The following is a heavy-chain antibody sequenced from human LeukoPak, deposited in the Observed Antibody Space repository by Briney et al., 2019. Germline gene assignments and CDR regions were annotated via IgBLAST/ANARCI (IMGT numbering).Heavy chain of an antibody. CDR3: ARPKLATDAPRYYYYGMDV. J-gene: IGHJ6*02. V-gene: IGHV4-34*01. CDR1: GGSFRGYY. CDR2: INHSGST. D-gene: IGHD2-15*01. Sequence: PSETLSLTCAVNGGSFRGYYWSWIRQPPGKGLEWIGGINHSGSTNYNPSLKSRVTISVDTSKNQFSLKLSSVTAADTAVYYCARPKLATDAPRYYYYGMDVWGQGTTVTVSS.